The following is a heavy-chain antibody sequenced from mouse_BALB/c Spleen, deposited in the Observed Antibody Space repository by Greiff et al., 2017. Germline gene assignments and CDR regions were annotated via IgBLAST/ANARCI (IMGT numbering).Heavy chain of an antibody. CDR1: GYTFTDYN. Sequence: EVQLQQSGPELVKPGASVKIPCKASGYTFTDYNMDWVKQSHGKSLEWIGDINPNNGGTIYNQKFKGKATLTVDKSSSTAYMELRSLTSEDTAVYYCARNGNYHYAMDYWGQGTSVTVSS. J-gene: IGHJ4*01. CDR2: INPNNGGT. V-gene: IGHV1-18*01. D-gene: IGHD2-1*01. CDR3: ARNGNYHYAMDY.